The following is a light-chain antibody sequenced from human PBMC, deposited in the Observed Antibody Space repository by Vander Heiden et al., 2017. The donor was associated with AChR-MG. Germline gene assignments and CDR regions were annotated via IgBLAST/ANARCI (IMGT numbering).Light chain of an antibody. CDR1: QSISSW. J-gene: IGKJ1*01. CDR3: QQYNSEWT. Sequence: DIQMTQSPSTRSASVGDRVTITCRASQSISSWLAWYQQKPGKAPKLLIYKASSLESGVPSRFSGSGSGTEFTLTISSLQPDDFATYYCQQYNSEWTFGQGTKVEIK. CDR2: KAS. V-gene: IGKV1-5*03.